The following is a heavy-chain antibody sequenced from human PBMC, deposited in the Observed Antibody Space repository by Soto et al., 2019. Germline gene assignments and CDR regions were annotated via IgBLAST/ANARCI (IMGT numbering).Heavy chain of an antibody. D-gene: IGHD3-9*01. Sequence: ASVKVSCKASGYTFTGYYMHWLRQSPGQGLEWMGWINPNSGGTNYAQKFQGRVTMTRDTSISTAYMELSRLRSDDTAVYYCARDKEYYDILTGYYLYYYGMDVWGQGTTVTVSS. CDR3: ARDKEYYDILTGYYLYYYGMDV. V-gene: IGHV1-2*02. CDR2: INPNSGGT. J-gene: IGHJ6*02. CDR1: GYTFTGYY.